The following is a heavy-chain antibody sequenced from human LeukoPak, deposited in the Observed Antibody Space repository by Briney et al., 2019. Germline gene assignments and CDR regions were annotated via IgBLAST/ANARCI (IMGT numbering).Heavy chain of an antibody. CDR3: ARGGLYSSSSQVYFQH. D-gene: IGHD6-6*01. V-gene: IGHV4-34*01. Sequence: SETLSLTCAVYGGSFSGYYWSWIRQPPGKGLEWVGEINHSGSTNYNPSLKSRVTISVDTSKNQFSLKLSSVTAADTAVYYCARGGLYSSSSQVYFQHWGQGTLVTVSS. CDR1: GGSFSGYY. J-gene: IGHJ1*01. CDR2: INHSGST.